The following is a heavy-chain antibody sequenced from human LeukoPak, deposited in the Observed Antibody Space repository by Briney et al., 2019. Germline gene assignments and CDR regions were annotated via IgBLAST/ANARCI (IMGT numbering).Heavy chain of an antibody. CDR3: ARDYSHGSGTQFDCFDP. CDR1: GYTFTSYG. D-gene: IGHD3-10*01. Sequence: VASVKVSCKASGYTFTSYGISWVRQAPGQGLEWMGWISGYNGDTNYAQKLQGRVTMTTDTSTSTAYVELRSLRSDDTAVYYCARDYSHGSGTQFDCFDPWGQGTLVTVSS. CDR2: ISGYNGDT. V-gene: IGHV1-18*01. J-gene: IGHJ5*02.